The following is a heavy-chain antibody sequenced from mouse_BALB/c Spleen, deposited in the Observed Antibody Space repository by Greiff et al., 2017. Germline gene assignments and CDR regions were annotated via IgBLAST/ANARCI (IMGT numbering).Heavy chain of an antibody. Sequence: EVLLVESGGGLVQPGGSLRLSCATSGFTFTDYYMSWVRQPPGKALEWLGFIRNKANGYTTEYSASVKGRFTISRDNSQSILYLQMNTLRAEDSATYYCARDRPSYDEAMDYWGQGTSVTVSS. D-gene: IGHD2-12*01. CDR3: ARDRPSYDEAMDY. CDR2: IRNKANGYTT. CDR1: GFTFTDYY. V-gene: IGHV7-3*02. J-gene: IGHJ4*01.